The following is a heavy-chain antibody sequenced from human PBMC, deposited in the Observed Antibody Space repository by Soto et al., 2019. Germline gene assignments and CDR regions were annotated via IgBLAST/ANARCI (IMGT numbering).Heavy chain of an antibody. CDR2: INHSGST. Sequence: SETLSLTCAVYGGSFSGYYWSWIRQPPGKGLEWIGEINHSGSTNYNPSLKSRVTISVDTSKNQFSLKLSSVTAADTAVYYCARGKNYYGSGSYYNPYYYYYMDVWGKGTTVTVSS. CDR3: ARGKNYYGSGSYYNPYYYYYMDV. D-gene: IGHD3-10*01. CDR1: GGSFSGYY. J-gene: IGHJ6*03. V-gene: IGHV4-34*01.